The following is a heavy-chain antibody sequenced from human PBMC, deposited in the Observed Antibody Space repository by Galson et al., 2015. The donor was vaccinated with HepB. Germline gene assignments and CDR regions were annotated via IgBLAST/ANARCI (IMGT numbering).Heavy chain of an antibody. Sequence: SVKVSCKASGYTFTSYAMNWVRQAPGQGLEWMGWINTNTGNPTYAQGFTGRFVFSLDTSVSTAYLQISSLKAEDTAVYYCARRVTGTTADAFDIWGQGTMVTVSS. V-gene: IGHV7-4-1*02. CDR2: INTNTGNP. D-gene: IGHD1-20*01. J-gene: IGHJ3*02. CDR1: GYTFTSYA. CDR3: ARRVTGTTADAFDI.